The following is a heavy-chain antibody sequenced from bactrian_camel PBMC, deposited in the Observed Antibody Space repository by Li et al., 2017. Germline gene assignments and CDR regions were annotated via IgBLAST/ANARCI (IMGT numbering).Heavy chain of an antibody. CDR3: AADQGLSCWGALTSTARFDDLKL. J-gene: IGHJ4*01. Sequence: VQLVESGGGSVQAGGSLRLSCAASGGTYSSMCMGWFRQAPGKEREGVARISRLYGTTNYADSVKGRFTISQDNAKNTLYLQMNSLKPEDTAMYFCAADQGLSCWGALTSTARFDDLKLRGQGTQVTVS. V-gene: IGHV3S68*01. D-gene: IGHD1*01. CDR2: ISRLYGTT. CDR1: GGTYSSMC.